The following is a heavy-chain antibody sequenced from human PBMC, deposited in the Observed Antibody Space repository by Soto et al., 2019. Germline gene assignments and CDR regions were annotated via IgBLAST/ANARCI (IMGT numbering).Heavy chain of an antibody. CDR3: ATTPYYYDSSGYSRGPTDY. CDR1: GGSFSGYY. D-gene: IGHD3-22*01. CDR2: INHSGST. V-gene: IGHV4-34*01. J-gene: IGHJ4*02. Sequence: SETLSLTCAVYGGSFSGYYWRWIRQPPGKGLEWIGEINHSGSTNYNPSLKSRVTISVDTSKNQFSLKLSSVTAADTAVYYRATTPYYYDSSGYSRGPTDYWGQGTLVTVS.